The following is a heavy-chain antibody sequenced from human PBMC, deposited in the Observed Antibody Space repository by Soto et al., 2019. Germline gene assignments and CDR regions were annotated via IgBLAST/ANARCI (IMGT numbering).Heavy chain of an antibody. CDR1: GGTFSSYA. J-gene: IGHJ4*02. V-gene: IGHV1-69*13. Sequence: SVKVSCKASGGTFSSYAISWVRQAPGQGLEWMGGIIPIFGTANYAQKFQGRVTITADESTSTAYMELSSLRPEDTAVYYCARVVAAAAGSYYFDYWGQGTLVTVSS. D-gene: IGHD6-13*01. CDR3: ARVVAAAAGSYYFDY. CDR2: IIPIFGTA.